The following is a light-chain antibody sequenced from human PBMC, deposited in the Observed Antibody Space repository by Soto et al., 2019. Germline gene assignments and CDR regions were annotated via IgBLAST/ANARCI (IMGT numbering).Light chain of an antibody. CDR2: DAS. CDR3: QQRSNWPLLT. Sequence: EIVLTQSPATLSLSPGEXATLSCRASQSVSSYLAWYQQKPGQAPRLLIYDASNRATGIPARFSGSGSGTDFTLTISSLEPEDFAVYYCQQRSNWPLLTFGGGTKVDSK. V-gene: IGKV3-11*01. CDR1: QSVSSY. J-gene: IGKJ4*01.